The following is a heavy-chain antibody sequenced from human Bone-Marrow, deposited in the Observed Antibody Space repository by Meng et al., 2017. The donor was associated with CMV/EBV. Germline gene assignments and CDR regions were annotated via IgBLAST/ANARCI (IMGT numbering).Heavy chain of an antibody. J-gene: IGHJ4*02. CDR2: IFYSGST. V-gene: IGHV4-59*12. Sequence: SETLSLTCTVSGGSFSSYYWTWIRQPPGKGLEWIGYIFYSGSTNYNPSLKSRVTISVDTSKIQFSLKLSSVTAADTAVYYWARGGTYIAALVYWGQGNLVTVSS. D-gene: IGHD6-13*01. CDR1: GGSFSSYY. CDR3: ARGGTYIAALVY.